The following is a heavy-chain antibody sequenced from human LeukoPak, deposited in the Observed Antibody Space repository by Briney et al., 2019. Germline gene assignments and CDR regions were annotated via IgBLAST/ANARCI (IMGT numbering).Heavy chain of an antibody. Sequence: AETLSLTCAASGGTFSGYYWSWIRQPPGKGLEWIGEINHSGSTNYNPSLKSRVTISVDTSKNQFSLKLSSVTAADTAVYYCAGKGGRYYGSGSYSSNWFDPWGQGTLVTVSS. CDR1: GGTFSGYY. J-gene: IGHJ5*02. CDR2: INHSGST. V-gene: IGHV4-34*08. CDR3: AGKGGRYYGSGSYSSNWFDP. D-gene: IGHD3-10*01.